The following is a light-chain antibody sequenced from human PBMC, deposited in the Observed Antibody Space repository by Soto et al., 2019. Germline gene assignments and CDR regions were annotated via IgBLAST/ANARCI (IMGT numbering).Light chain of an antibody. CDR3: MQTLQAPYT. CDR2: LAS. J-gene: IGKJ2*01. CDR1: QSLLYSNGDDY. V-gene: IGKV2-28*01. Sequence: DIVMTQSPLSLPVTPGEPASISCRSSQSLLYSNGDDYMDWFLQKPGQSPQLLIYLASHRASGVPDRFSGSGSGTDFTLKISRVEAEDVEVYYCMQTLQAPYTFGQGTKLEIK.